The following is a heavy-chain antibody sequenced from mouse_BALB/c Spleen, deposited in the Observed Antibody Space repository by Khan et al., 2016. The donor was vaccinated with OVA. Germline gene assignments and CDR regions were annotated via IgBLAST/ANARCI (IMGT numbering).Heavy chain of an antibody. CDR1: GYSFTGYF. Sequence: EVQLQESGPELVKPGASVKISCKASGYSFTGYFMHWVMQSHGKSLEWIGRINPHFGETLYNQKFVDKATLTVDESSSTAHLELRSLASEDSAVYYCARIYGSDFDYWGQGTTLTVSS. J-gene: IGHJ2*01. V-gene: IGHV1-20*02. CDR3: ARIYGSDFDY. D-gene: IGHD1-1*01. CDR2: INPHFGET.